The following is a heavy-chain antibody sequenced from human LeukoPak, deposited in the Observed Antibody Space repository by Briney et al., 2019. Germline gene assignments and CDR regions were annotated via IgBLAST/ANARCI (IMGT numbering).Heavy chain of an antibody. V-gene: IGHV1-69*13. Sequence: GASVKVSCKASGGTFSSYAISWVRQAPGQGLEWMGGIIPIFGTANYAQKFQGRVTITADESTSTAYMELSSLRSEDTAVYYCARDPCSSTSCYSNWFDPWGQGTLVTVSS. D-gene: IGHD2-2*01. CDR2: IIPIFGTA. CDR3: ARDPCSSTSCYSNWFDP. J-gene: IGHJ5*02. CDR1: GGTFSSYA.